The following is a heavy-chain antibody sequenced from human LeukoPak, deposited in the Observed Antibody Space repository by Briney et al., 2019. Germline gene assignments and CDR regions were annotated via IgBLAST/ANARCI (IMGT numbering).Heavy chain of an antibody. CDR1: GYTFTHYA. CDR3: VTRDGVSSGFFNLDY. Sequence: ASVKVSCKASGYTFTHYAMNWVRQAPGQGLEWMGRINTNTGNPTYAQGFTGRFVFSLDTSVSTAYPQISSLKAEDTAVYYCVTRDGVSSGFFNLDYWGQGTLVTVSS. D-gene: IGHD3-22*01. J-gene: IGHJ4*02. CDR2: INTNTGNP. V-gene: IGHV7-4-1*02.